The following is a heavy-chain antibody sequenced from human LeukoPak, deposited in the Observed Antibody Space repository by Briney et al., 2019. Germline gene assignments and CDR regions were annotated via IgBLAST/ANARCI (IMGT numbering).Heavy chain of an antibody. J-gene: IGHJ4*02. D-gene: IGHD6-19*01. CDR3: AKEASSTSGWYVDY. CDR1: GGSVSSYS. CDR2: MFYSGST. Sequence: PSETLSLTCTVSGGSVSSYSWSWIRQPPGKGLEWIGYMFYSGSTNYNPSLKSRVAISVDTSKNQFSLKLTSVTAADTAVYSCAKEASSTSGWYVDYWGQGTLVTVSS. V-gene: IGHV4-59*02.